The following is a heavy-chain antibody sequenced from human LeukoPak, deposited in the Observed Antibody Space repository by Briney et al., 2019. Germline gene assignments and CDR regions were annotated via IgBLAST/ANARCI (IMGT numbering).Heavy chain of an antibody. J-gene: IGHJ4*02. CDR3: ASGYSGYDFDY. D-gene: IGHD5-12*01. CDR1: GFTFRTYG. CDR2: INSNSDTV. Sequence: GGSLRLSCAASGFTFRTYGMNWVRQAPGKGLEWISYINSNSDTVHYSNSVEGRFTISRDNSKNTLYLQMNSLRAEDTAVYYCASGYSGYDFDYWGQGTLVTVSS. V-gene: IGHV3-48*01.